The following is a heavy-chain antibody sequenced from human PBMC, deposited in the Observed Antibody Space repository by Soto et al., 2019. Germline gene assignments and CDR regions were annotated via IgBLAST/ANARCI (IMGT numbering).Heavy chain of an antibody. V-gene: IGHV1-69*01. CDR1: GGTFSSYA. Sequence: SVTVSCKASGGTFSSYAISWVRQAPGQGLEWMGGIIPIFGTANYAQKFQGRVTITADESTSTAYMELSSLRSEDTAVYYCARGSTSGTMGYFDYWGQGTRVTVS. CDR3: ARGSTSGTMGYFDY. J-gene: IGHJ4*02. CDR2: IIPIFGTA. D-gene: IGHD1-1*01.